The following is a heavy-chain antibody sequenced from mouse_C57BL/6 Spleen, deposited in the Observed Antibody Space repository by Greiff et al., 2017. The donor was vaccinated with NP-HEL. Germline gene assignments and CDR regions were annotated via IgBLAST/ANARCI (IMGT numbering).Heavy chain of an antibody. V-gene: IGHV5-9-1*02. J-gene: IGHJ2*01. CDR3: TREGSSGYDY. D-gene: IGHD3-2*02. CDR1: GFTFSSYA. Sequence: EVKLMESGEGLVKPGGSLKLSCAASGFTFSSYAMSWVRQTPEKRLEWVAYISSGGDYIYYADTVKGRFTISRDNARNTLYLQISSLKSEDTAMYYCTREGSSGYDYWGQGTTLTVSS. CDR2: ISSGGDYI.